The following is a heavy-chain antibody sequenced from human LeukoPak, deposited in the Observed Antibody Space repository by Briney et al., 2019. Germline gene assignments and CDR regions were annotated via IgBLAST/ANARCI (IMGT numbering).Heavy chain of an antibody. CDR1: GGTFSSYA. Sequence: SVKVSCKASGGTFSSYAISWVREAPGQGLEWMGRIIPIFGTANYAQKFQGRVMITTDESTSTAYMELRSLRSEDTAVYYCARGDSSGYYGLYWGQGTLVTVSS. CDR3: ARGDSSGYYGLY. V-gene: IGHV1-69*05. D-gene: IGHD3-22*01. CDR2: IIPIFGTA. J-gene: IGHJ4*02.